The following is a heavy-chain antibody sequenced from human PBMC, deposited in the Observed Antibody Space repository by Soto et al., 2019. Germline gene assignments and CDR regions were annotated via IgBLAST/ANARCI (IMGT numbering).Heavy chain of an antibody. J-gene: IGHJ3*02. CDR1: GFTFSSYA. CDR3: ARDLYYDYVWGSYRHPGAFDI. CDR2: ISYDGSNK. V-gene: IGHV3-30-3*01. D-gene: IGHD3-16*02. Sequence: GWSLRLSCAASGFTFSSYAMHWVRQAPGKGLEWVAVISYDGSNKYYADSVKGRFTISRDNSKNTLYLQMNSLRAEDTAVYYCARDLYYDYVWGSYRHPGAFDIWGQGTMVTVSS.